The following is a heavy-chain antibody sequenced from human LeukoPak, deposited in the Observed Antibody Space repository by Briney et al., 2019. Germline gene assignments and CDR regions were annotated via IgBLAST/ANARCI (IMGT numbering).Heavy chain of an antibody. Sequence: GGSLRLSCAASGFTFDDYAMHWVRQAPGKGLEWVSGISWNSGSIGYADSVKGRFTISRDNAKNSLYLQMNSLRAEDTALYYCAKATIAVGTTPVPQWGQGTLVTVSS. D-gene: IGHD6-19*01. J-gene: IGHJ4*02. CDR2: ISWNSGSI. CDR3: AKATIAVGTTPVPQ. CDR1: GFTFDDYA. V-gene: IGHV3-9*01.